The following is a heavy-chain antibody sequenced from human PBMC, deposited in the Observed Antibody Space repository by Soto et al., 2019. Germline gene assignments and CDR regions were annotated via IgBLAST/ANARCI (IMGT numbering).Heavy chain of an antibody. J-gene: IGHJ5*02. CDR2: ISDTGGGT. Sequence: GGSLRLSCEAPGFSFSSYGMHWVRQAPGKGLEWVSTISDTGGGTFYAGSVKGRFTISRDNSKNTLYLQMHRLRADDSAIYFWAVGLLKTSGANPGFDPWGQET. D-gene: IGHD2-15*01. CDR1: GFSFSSYG. CDR3: AVGLLKTSGANPGFDP. V-gene: IGHV3-23*01.